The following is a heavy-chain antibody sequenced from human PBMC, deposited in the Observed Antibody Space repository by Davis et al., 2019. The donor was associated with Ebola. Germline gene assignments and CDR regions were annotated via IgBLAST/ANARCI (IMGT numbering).Heavy chain of an antibody. D-gene: IGHD6-6*01. CDR3: ARGLGDYSSSLFYYFDY. CDR1: GYTFTGYY. J-gene: IGHJ4*02. Sequence: ASVKVSCKASGYTFTGYYMHWVRQAPGQGLEWMGWINPNSGGTNYAQKFQGRVTMTRDTSISTAYMELSSLTSDDTALYYCARGLGDYSSSLFYYFDYWGQGTMVTVSS. CDR2: INPNSGGT. V-gene: IGHV1-2*02.